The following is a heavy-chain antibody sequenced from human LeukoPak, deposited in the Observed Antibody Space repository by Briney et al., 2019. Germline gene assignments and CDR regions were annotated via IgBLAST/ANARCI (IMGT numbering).Heavy chain of an antibody. CDR3: AKGVRNFDWLSAPHSSYYGMDV. Sequence: GRSLRLSCAASGFTFDDYAMHWVRQAPGKGLEWVSGISWNSGSIGYADSVKGRFTISRDNAKNSLYLQMNSLRAEDTALYYRAKGVRNFDWLSAPHSSYYGMDVWGQGTTVTVSS. CDR2: ISWNSGSI. CDR1: GFTFDDYA. J-gene: IGHJ6*02. D-gene: IGHD3-9*01. V-gene: IGHV3-9*01.